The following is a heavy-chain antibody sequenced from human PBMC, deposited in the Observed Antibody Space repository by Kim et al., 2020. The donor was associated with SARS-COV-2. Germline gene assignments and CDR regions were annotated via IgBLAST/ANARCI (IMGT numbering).Heavy chain of an antibody. J-gene: IGHJ4*02. D-gene: IGHD3-16*01. CDR3: ARGAAVAGGNLDY. CDR1: GYTFTNLS. CDR2: IHTGGSAT. Sequence: ASVKVSCKTSGYTFTNLSYHWVRQAPGQGLEWLGQIHTGGSATRYAQKLQGRVIITWDTSPSTAYLQLSGLRSDDTAVYYCARGAAVAGGNLDYLGQGTL. V-gene: IGHV1-46*04.